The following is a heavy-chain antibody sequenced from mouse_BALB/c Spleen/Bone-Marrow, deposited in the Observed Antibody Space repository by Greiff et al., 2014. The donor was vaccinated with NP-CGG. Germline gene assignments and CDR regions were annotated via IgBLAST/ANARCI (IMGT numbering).Heavy chain of an antibody. CDR2: ISSGSSPI. D-gene: IGHD4-1*01. J-gene: IGHJ2*01. Sequence: EVQVVESGGGSVQPGGSRKLSCAASGFTFSSFGMHWVRQAPEKGLVWVAYISSGSSPIFYADTVESRFTISRDNAKDTLFLQMTSLRSEDTAMYYCARGRNWEDFDFRGQGSTLTVSS. CDR3: ARGRNWEDFDF. CDR1: GFTFSSFG. V-gene: IGHV5-17*02.